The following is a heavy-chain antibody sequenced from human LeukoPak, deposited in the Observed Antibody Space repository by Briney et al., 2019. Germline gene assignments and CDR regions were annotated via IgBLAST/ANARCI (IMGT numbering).Heavy chain of an antibody. J-gene: IGHJ4*02. CDR2: ISWNGASV. V-gene: IGHV3-9*01. D-gene: IGHD6-13*01. CDR1: GFTFDDYG. CDR3: AKDYGYSSSWYDY. Sequence: QPGGSLRLSCEASGFTFDDYGMHWVRQAPGKGLEWVSTISWNGASVGYVDSVKGRFTISRDNAKKTLYLQMNSLRPEDTALYYCAKDYGYSSSWYDYWGQGTLVTVSS.